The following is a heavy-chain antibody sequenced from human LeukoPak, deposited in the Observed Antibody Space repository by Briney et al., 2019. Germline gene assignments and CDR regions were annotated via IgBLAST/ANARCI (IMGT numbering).Heavy chain of an antibody. CDR3: AKDISGQRAYYYDSSGYPDY. CDR1: GFTFDDYT. CDR2: ISWDGGST. D-gene: IGHD3-22*01. J-gene: IGHJ4*02. Sequence: TGGSLRLSCAASGFTFDDYTMHWVRQAPGKGLEWVSLISWDGGSTYYADSVKGRFTISRDNSKNSLYLQMNSLRTEDTALYYCAKDISGQRAYYYDSSGYPDYWGQGTLVTVSS. V-gene: IGHV3-43*01.